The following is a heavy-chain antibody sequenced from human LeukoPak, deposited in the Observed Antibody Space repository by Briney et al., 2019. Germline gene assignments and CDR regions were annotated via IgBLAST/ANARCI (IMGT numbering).Heavy chain of an antibody. Sequence: GGSLRLSCAASGFTFSSHWMSWIRQAPGKGLEWVANINQDGSVKYYVDSVKGRFTISRDNAKNSLYLQMNSLRAEDTAVYYCARDFSSGWYGFDYWGQGTLVTVSS. D-gene: IGHD6-19*01. CDR3: ARDFSSGWYGFDY. CDR2: INQDGSVK. CDR1: GFTFSSHW. J-gene: IGHJ4*02. V-gene: IGHV3-7*01.